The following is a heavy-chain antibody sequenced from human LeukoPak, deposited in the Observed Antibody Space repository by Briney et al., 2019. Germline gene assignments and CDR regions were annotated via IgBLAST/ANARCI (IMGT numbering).Heavy chain of an antibody. J-gene: IGHJ4*02. Sequence: GGSLRLSCAASGFTFNNHWMHWVRQAPGKGLVWVSRINIDGTNATYADSVKGRFTISRDNDRNTLYLEMNNLRAEDTAIYYCVRVTRLQYDFWGQGSLVIVSS. CDR2: INIDGTNA. V-gene: IGHV3-74*03. CDR1: GFTFNNHW. CDR3: VRVTRLQYDF. D-gene: IGHD2-2*02.